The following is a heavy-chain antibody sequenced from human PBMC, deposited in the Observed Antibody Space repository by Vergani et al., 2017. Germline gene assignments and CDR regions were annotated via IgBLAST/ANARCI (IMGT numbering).Heavy chain of an antibody. D-gene: IGHD3-10*01. CDR3: ARGGSGCYPDPFDY. J-gene: IGHJ4*02. Sequence: EVQLVESGGGLVKPGGSLRLSCAASGFTFSSYSMNWVRQAPGKGLEWVSSISSSSSYIYYADSVKGRFTISRDNAKNSLYLQMNSLRAEDTAVYYCARGGSGCYPDPFDYWGQGTLVTVSS. V-gene: IGHV3-21*01. CDR2: ISSSSSYI. CDR1: GFTFSSYS.